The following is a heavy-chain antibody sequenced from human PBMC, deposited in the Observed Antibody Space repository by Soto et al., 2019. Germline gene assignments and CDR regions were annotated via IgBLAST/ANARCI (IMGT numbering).Heavy chain of an antibody. CDR2: IIPALGTA. CDR3: ASPDFGDYWDFDL. J-gene: IGHJ2*01. V-gene: IGHV1-69*08. Sequence: QAQLVQSGAEVKKPGSSVKVSCKASGGTFSSHTFSWVRQAPGQGLEWMGRIIPALGTATYAQKFQGRVTITADESATTVYMELNSLRSEDTAVYYCASPDFGDYWDFDLWGRGTLVTVSS. CDR1: GGTFSSHT. D-gene: IGHD4-17*01.